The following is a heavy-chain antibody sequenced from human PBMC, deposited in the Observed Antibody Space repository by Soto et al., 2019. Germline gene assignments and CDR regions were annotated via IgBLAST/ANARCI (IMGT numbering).Heavy chain of an antibody. CDR2: IWYDGSNK. CDR1: GFTFSSYG. D-gene: IGHD3-22*01. Sequence: QVQLVESGGGVVQPGRSLRLSCAASGFTFSSYGMHWVRQAPGKGLEWVAVIWYDGSNKYYADSVKGRFTISRDNSKNTLYLQMNSLRDEDTAVYYCARDSGMIERFDYWGQGTLVTVSS. J-gene: IGHJ4*02. CDR3: ARDSGMIERFDY. V-gene: IGHV3-33*01.